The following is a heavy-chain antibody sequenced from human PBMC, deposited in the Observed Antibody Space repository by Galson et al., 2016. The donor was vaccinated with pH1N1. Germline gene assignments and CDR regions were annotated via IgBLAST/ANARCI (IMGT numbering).Heavy chain of an antibody. CDR2: INPSSGGT. J-gene: IGHJ5*02. Sequence: SVKVSCKASGYIFTNHYIHWVRQAPGQELEWMGWINPSSGGTKSAQRFQGSVTMTRDTSISTASLQLRGLTPDDTAVYYCARQDGNWFDPWGQGTLVTVSS. V-gene: IGHV1-2*02. CDR3: ARQDGNWFDP. CDR1: GYIFTNHY.